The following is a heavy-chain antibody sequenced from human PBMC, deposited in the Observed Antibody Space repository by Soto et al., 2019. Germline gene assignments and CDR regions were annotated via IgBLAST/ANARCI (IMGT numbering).Heavy chain of an antibody. J-gene: IGHJ5*02. V-gene: IGHV1-58*01. CDR3: AADYGLRYFDWFPSFDP. Sequence: SVKVSCKASGFTFTSSAVQWVRQARGQRLEWIGWIVVGSGNTNYAQKFQERVTITRDMSTSTAYMELSSLRSEGTAVYYCAADYGLRYFDWFPSFDPWGQGTLVTVSS. D-gene: IGHD3-9*01. CDR1: GFTFTSSA. CDR2: IVVGSGNT.